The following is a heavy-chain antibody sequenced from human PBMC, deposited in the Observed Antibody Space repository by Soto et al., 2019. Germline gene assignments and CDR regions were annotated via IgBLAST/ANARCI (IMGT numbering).Heavy chain of an antibody. CDR2: ISRSGGST. CDR3: AKSGYCSGDSCYFDY. J-gene: IGHJ4*02. Sequence: EVQLLESGGGLVHPGGSLRLSCAASGFTFSRDAMSWVRQTPGKGLEWVSVISRSGGSTYYADSVKGRFTISRDNSKNTLYLQMNSLRAEDTAIYYCAKSGYCSGDSCYFDYWGQGTLVTVSS. D-gene: IGHD2-15*01. CDR1: GFTFSRDA. V-gene: IGHV3-23*01.